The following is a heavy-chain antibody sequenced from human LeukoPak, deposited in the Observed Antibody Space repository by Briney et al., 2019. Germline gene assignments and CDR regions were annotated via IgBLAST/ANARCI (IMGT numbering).Heavy chain of an antibody. Sequence: GASVRVSCMASGYTFTNHYMHWVRQAPGQGIEWMGIINQSGGNTNYAEKSQGRVTMTRETSTSRVYMELSSLRAEGTAVYHCTSSVGYCSGGSWYSFDLWGQGTLVTVSS. V-gene: IGHV1-46*01. J-gene: IGHJ4*02. CDR1: GYTFTNHY. CDR3: TSSVGYCSGGSWYSFDL. D-gene: IGHD2-15*01. CDR2: INQSGGNT.